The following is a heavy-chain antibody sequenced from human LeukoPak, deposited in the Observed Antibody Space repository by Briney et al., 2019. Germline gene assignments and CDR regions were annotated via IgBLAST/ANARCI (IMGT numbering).Heavy chain of an antibody. Sequence: SETLSLTCTVSGGSISTYYWSWIRQPPGKGLEWIGYIYYSGSANYNPSLKSRVTISVDTSKNQFSLKLNSVTAADTAAYYCARSYGSGNYFDYWGQGTLVTVSS. V-gene: IGHV4-59*01. CDR2: IYYSGSA. CDR1: GGSISTYY. D-gene: IGHD3-10*01. CDR3: ARSYGSGNYFDY. J-gene: IGHJ4*02.